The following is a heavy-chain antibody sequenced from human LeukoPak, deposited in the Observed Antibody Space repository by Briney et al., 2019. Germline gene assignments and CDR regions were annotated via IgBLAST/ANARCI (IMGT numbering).Heavy chain of an antibody. D-gene: IGHD3-3*01. CDR1: EYTFTGYY. CDR3: ASYLYDFWSGYPRNDAFDI. J-gene: IGHJ3*02. Sequence: RASVKVSCKASEYTFTGYYIHWVRQAPGQGLEWMGWISAYNGNTNYAQKLQGRVTMTTDTSTSTAYMELRSLRSDDTAVYYCASYLYDFWSGYPRNDAFDIWGQGTMVTVSS. V-gene: IGHV1-18*04. CDR2: ISAYNGNT.